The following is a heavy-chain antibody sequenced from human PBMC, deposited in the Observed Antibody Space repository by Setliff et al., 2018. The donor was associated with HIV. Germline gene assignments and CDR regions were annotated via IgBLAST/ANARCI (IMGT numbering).Heavy chain of an antibody. CDR1: GIPIDRVYS. CDR2: ISHSGST. D-gene: IGHD1-1*01. V-gene: IGHV4-38-2*01. Sequence: SETLSLTCGVSGIPIDRVYSWAWIRQPPGKGLEWIGTISHSGSTHYNSPLQGRISISIDTSKNQFSLTLTSVTAADTAVYYCARRPPLTTGREYYFDFWGQGTLVTVSS. J-gene: IGHJ4*02. CDR3: ARRPPLTTGREYYFDF.